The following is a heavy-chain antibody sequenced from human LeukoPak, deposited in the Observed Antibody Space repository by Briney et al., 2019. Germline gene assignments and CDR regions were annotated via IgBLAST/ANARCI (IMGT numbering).Heavy chain of an antibody. V-gene: IGHV1-69*06. CDR1: GGTFSSYA. Sequence: SVKVSCKASGGTFSSYAISWVRQAPGQGLEWMGGIIPIFGTANYAQKFQGRVTITADKSTSTAYMELSSLRSEDTAVYYCARPRYCSSTSCYAGRFNFDYWGQGTLVTVS. CDR2: IIPIFGTA. J-gene: IGHJ4*02. D-gene: IGHD2-2*01. CDR3: ARPRYCSSTSCYAGRFNFDY.